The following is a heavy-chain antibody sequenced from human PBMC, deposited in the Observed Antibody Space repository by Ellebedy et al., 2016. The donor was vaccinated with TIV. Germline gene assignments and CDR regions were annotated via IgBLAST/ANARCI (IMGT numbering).Heavy chain of an antibody. J-gene: IGHJ5*02. CDR1: GFTFSSYA. Sequence: GESLKISXAASGFTFSSYAMSWVRQAPGKGLEWVSAISGSGGSTYYADSVKGRFTISRDNSKNTLYLQMNSLRAEDTAVYYCARDLRSSRFDPWGQGTLVTVSS. V-gene: IGHV3-23*01. D-gene: IGHD6-13*01. CDR3: ARDLRSSRFDP. CDR2: ISGSGGST.